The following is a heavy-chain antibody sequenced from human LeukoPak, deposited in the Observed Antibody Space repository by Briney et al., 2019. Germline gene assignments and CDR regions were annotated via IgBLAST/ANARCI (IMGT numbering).Heavy chain of an antibody. CDR2: INHSGSA. CDR3: ARGQVQLWLRY. D-gene: IGHD5-18*01. J-gene: IGHJ4*02. V-gene: IGHV4-34*01. Sequence: SETLSLTCAVYGGSFSGYYWSWIRQPPGKGLEWIGEINHSGSANYNPSLKSRVTISVDTSKNQFSLKLSSVTAADTAVYYCARGQVQLWLRYWGQGTLVTVSS. CDR1: GGSFSGYY.